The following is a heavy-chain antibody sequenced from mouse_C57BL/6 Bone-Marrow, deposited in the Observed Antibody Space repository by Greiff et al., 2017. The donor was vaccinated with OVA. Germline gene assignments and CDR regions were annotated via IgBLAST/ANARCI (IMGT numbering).Heavy chain of an antibody. CDR2: ISSGSSSN. Sequence: EVKLIESGGGLVKPGGSLKLSCAASGFTFSDYGMHWVRQAPEKGLEWVAYISSGSSSNYYTDTVKGPFTFARDNAKNTLFLQLTSLRSEDTAMYYCAIIPWFAYWDRGKVITVTA. J-gene: IGHJ3*01. CDR3: AIIPWFAY. CDR1: GFTFSDYG. V-gene: IGHV5-17*01.